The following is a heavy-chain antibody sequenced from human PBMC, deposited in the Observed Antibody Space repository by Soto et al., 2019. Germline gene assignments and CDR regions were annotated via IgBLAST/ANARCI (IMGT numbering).Heavy chain of an antibody. D-gene: IGHD3-16*02. CDR2: IFYSGNT. CDR1: GGSISNGGFY. J-gene: IGHJ4*02. CDR3: ASHRRSVWGSYRPPFDY. V-gene: IGHV4-31*03. Sequence: QVQLQESGPGLVRPSQTLSLTCTVSGGSISNGGFYWSWIRQRPGKGLEWIGNIFYSGNTDYNPSLKSRVTISIDTSRNQFSLKLYSVTAADTSVYYCASHRRSVWGSYRPPFDYWGQGTLVTVSS.